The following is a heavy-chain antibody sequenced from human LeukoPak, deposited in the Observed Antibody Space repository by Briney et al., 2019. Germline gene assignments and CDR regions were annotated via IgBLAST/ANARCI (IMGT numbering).Heavy chain of an antibody. Sequence: SETLSLTCAVSGASISSHYWSWIRQPAGRGLEWIGRIYTGDNTNYNPSLQSRVTMSVDKSKNQFFLRLSSVTAADTAVYYCARHSSSWYDDYWGQGTLVTVSS. CDR3: ARHSSSWYDDY. V-gene: IGHV4-4*07. J-gene: IGHJ4*02. D-gene: IGHD6-13*01. CDR1: GASISSHY. CDR2: IYTGDNT.